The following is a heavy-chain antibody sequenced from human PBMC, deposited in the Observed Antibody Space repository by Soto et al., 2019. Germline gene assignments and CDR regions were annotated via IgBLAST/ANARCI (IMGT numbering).Heavy chain of an antibody. D-gene: IGHD3-10*01. CDR3: ARHVESTLSNYGSLAEIDY. V-gene: IGHV4-39*01. Sequence: QLQLQESGPGLVKPSETLSLTCTVSTRSISSSDYCWAWIRQPPRKGLEWLGTIHNTGSANYNASLKSRVTISRDTSKSQFSLRLTSVTAADTAIYYCARHVESTLSNYGSLAEIDYWGQGILVTVSS. CDR2: IHNTGSA. J-gene: IGHJ4*02. CDR1: TRSISSSDYC.